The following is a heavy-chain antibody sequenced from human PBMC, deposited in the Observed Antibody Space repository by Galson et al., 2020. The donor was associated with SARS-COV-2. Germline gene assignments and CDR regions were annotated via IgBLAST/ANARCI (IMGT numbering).Heavy chain of an antibody. CDR1: GYTLTELS. Sequence: ASVKVSCKVSGYTLTELSMHWVRQAPGKGLEWMGGFDPEDGETIYAQKFQGRVTMTEDTSTDTAYMELSSLRSEDTAVYYCATAYAYCSSTSCSIDYWGQGTLVTVSS. J-gene: IGHJ4*02. V-gene: IGHV1-24*01. CDR2: FDPEDGET. CDR3: ATAYAYCSSTSCSIDY. D-gene: IGHD2-2*01.